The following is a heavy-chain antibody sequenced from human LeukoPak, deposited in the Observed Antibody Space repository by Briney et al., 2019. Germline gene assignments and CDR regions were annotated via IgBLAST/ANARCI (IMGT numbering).Heavy chain of an antibody. CDR2: IYHSGGT. CDR1: GYSINSGYT. V-gene: IGHV4-38-2*02. Sequence: PSETLSLTCTVSGYSINSGYTWGWIRQPPGKGLEWIGNIYHSGGTYYNPSLTSRVTISVDTSKNQFSLKLSSVTAADTAVYYCARRQYYDFWSGYNWFDPWGQGTLVTVSS. D-gene: IGHD3-3*01. J-gene: IGHJ5*02. CDR3: ARRQYYDFWSGYNWFDP.